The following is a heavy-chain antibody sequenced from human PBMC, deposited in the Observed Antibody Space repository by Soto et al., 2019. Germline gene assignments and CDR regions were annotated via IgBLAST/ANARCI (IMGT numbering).Heavy chain of an antibody. CDR3: AREGIMARSYYFHY. CDR1: GYSFTKFW. D-gene: IGHD1-26*01. Sequence: GESLKISCTGSGYSFTKFWITWVRQMPGKGLEWMGRIDPSDSYTNYSPSFQGHVTMSVDKSISAAYLQWSSLKASDTGIYYCAREGIMARSYYFHYWGQGTLVTSPQ. V-gene: IGHV5-10-1*01. CDR2: IDPSDSYT. J-gene: IGHJ4*02.